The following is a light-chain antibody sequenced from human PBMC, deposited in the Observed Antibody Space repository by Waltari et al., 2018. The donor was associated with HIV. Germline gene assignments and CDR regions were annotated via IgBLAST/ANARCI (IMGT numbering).Light chain of an antibody. CDR3: QSADSSGTLWV. CDR2: KDS. CDR1: ALPKQH. Sequence: SYELTQPPSVSVSPGQTARSTCSGDALPKQHAYWYQQKPGQAPVLVIYKDSERPSGIPERFSGSSSGTTVTLTISGVQAEDEADYYCQSADSSGTLWVFGGGTKLTVL. J-gene: IGLJ3*02. V-gene: IGLV3-25*03.